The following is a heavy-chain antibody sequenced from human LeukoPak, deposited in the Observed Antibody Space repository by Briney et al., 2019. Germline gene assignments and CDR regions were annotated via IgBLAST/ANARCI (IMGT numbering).Heavy chain of an antibody. V-gene: IGHV3-48*03. Sequence: GGSLRLSCAASGFTFSGFDMNWVRQAPGKGLDWVSYISSSGSTIYYADSVKGRFTISRDNAKNSLYLQMSSLRAEDTAVYYCARVGWELNHWGQGTLVTVSS. CDR1: GFTFSGFD. CDR3: ARVGWELNH. J-gene: IGHJ5*02. CDR2: ISSSGSTI. D-gene: IGHD1-26*01.